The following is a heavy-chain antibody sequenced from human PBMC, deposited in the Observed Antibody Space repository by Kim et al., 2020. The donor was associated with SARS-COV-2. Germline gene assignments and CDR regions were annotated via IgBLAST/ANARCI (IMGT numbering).Heavy chain of an antibody. CDR3: ARRVYGGWFGEGVSFGADY. Sequence: ASVKVSCKASGYTFPSYYMHWVRQAPGQGLEWMGIINPSGGSTSYAQKFQGRVTMTRDTSTSTVYMELSSLRSEDTAVYYGARRVYGGWFGEGVSFGADYWGQGTLVTVSS. V-gene: IGHV1-46*01. CDR2: INPSGGST. J-gene: IGHJ4*02. D-gene: IGHD3-10*01. CDR1: GYTFPSYY.